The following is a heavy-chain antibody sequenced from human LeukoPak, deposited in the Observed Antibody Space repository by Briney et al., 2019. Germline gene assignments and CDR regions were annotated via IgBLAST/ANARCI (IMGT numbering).Heavy chain of an antibody. V-gene: IGHV3-48*03. Sequence: GGSLRLSCAASGFTFSSYEMNWVRQAPGKGLEWVSYISSSGSTIYYADSVKGQFTISRDNAKNSLYLQMNSLRAEDTAVYYCAREGSTMIVVVYDAFDIWGQGTMVTVSS. J-gene: IGHJ3*02. CDR3: AREGSTMIVVVYDAFDI. D-gene: IGHD3-22*01. CDR2: ISSSGSTI. CDR1: GFTFSSYE.